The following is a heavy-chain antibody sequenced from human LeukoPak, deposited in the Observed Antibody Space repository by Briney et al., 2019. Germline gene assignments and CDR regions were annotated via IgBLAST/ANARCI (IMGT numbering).Heavy chain of an antibody. V-gene: IGHV1-69*13. Sequence: SVKVSCTASGGTFSSYAISWVRQAPGQGLEWMGGIIPIFGTANYAQKFQGRVTITADESTSTAYMELSGLRSEDTAMYYCARDTDGELRFDPWGQGTLVTVSS. CDR1: GGTFSSYA. CDR3: ARDTDGELRFDP. J-gene: IGHJ5*02. CDR2: IIPIFGTA. D-gene: IGHD1-7*01.